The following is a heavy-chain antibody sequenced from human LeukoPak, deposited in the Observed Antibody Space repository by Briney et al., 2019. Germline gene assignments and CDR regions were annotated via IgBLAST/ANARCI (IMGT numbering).Heavy chain of an antibody. CDR1: GFTFSSYG. CDR2: IWYDGSNK. D-gene: IGHD2-15*01. CDR3: ARDRGPSWFDP. J-gene: IGHJ5*02. V-gene: IGHV3-33*01. Sequence: GGSLRLSCAASGFTFSSYGMHWVRQAPGKGLEWVAVIWYDGSNKYYADSVKGRFTISRDNSKNTLYLQMNSLRAEDTAVYYCARDRGPSWFDPWGQGTLVTVSS.